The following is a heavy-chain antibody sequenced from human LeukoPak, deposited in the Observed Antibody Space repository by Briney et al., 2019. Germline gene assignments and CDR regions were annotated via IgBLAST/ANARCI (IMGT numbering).Heavy chain of an antibody. D-gene: IGHD2-2*02. Sequence: SETLSLTCTVSGGSISSSSYYWGWIRQPPGKGLEWIGSIYYSGSTYYNPSLKSRVTISVDTSKNQFSLKLNSVTAADTAVYYCARCTSTSCYNFDYWGQGTLVTVSS. J-gene: IGHJ4*02. V-gene: IGHV4-39*07. CDR1: GGSISSSSYY. CDR3: ARCTSTSCYNFDY. CDR2: IYYSGST.